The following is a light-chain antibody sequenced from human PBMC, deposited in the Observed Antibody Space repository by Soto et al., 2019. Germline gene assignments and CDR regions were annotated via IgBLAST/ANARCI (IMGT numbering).Light chain of an antibody. CDR1: QSVSSSY. CDR2: GAS. CDR3: QQYGSSPTWT. V-gene: IGKV3-20*01. J-gene: IGKJ1*01. Sequence: EIVLTQSPGTLSLSPGESATLSCRASQSVSSSYLAWYQQKPGQAPRLLIYGASSRATGIPDRFSGSGSGTDFTLTINRLEPEDFAVYYCQQYGSSPTWTFGQGTKVEIK.